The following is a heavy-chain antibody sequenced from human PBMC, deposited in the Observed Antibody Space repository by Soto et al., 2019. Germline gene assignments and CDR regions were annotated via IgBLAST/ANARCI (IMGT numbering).Heavy chain of an antibody. CDR3: ARGNFGEDY. CDR1: GFRFSDYY. Sequence: QVQLVESGGDLVKPGGSLRLSCAASGFRFSDYYMTWIRQAPGQGLEWISCITGDGATKSYADSVQGRFTISRDNGKNLLYLQMNSLSADDTAVYYCARGNFGEDYWGQGTLVTVSS. V-gene: IGHV3-11*01. D-gene: IGHD1-7*01. CDR2: ITGDGATK. J-gene: IGHJ4*02.